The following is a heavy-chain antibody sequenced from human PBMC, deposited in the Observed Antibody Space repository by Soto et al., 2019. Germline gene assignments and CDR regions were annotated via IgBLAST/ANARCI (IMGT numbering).Heavy chain of an antibody. CDR1: GFTFSSYG. CDR3: AKDHYYGSGSSNWFDP. V-gene: IGHV3-30*18. Sequence: QVQLVESGGGVVQPGKSLRLSCAASGFTFSSYGMHWVRQAPGKGLEWVAVISYDGDNKYYADSVKGRFTISRDNSKNTLYLQMNSLRAEDTALYYCAKDHYYGSGSSNWFDPWGQGTLVTVSS. J-gene: IGHJ5*02. CDR2: ISYDGDNK. D-gene: IGHD3-10*01.